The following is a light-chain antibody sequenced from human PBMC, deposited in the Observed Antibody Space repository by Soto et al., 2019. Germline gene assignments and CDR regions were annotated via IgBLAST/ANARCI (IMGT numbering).Light chain of an antibody. V-gene: IGLV2-8*01. J-gene: IGLJ2*01. CDR2: EVS. Sequence: QSVLTQPPSASGSPGQSVAISCTGTSSDVGGYNYVSWYQQRPGKAPKLMIYEVSKLPSGVPDRFSGSKSDNSASLTVSGLQAEDEADYYCSSYAGSNIPVVFGGGTKLTVL. CDR1: SSDVGGYNY. CDR3: SSYAGSNIPVV.